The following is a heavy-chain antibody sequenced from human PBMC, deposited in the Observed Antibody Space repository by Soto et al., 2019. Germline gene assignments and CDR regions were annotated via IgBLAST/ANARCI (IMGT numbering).Heavy chain of an antibody. V-gene: IGHV1-69*01. J-gene: IGHJ5*02. CDR1: GGNFSSYG. CDR2: IVPLFGTT. CDR3: AKASGRSWYNWFDP. D-gene: IGHD6-13*01. Sequence: QVQLVQSGAEVKKPGSSVKVSYKASGGNFSSYGISWVRQAPGQGLEWMGGIVPLFGTTNYAHKFRGRVTITADESTSTVYMELSSLRSEDTAVYYCAKASGRSWYNWFDPWGQGTLVTVST.